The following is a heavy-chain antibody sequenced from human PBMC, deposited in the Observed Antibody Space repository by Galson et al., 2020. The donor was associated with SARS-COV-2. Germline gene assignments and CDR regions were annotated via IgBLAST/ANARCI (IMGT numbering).Heavy chain of an antibody. D-gene: IGHD7-27*01. CDR3: ARSPLSGDPTRYLDL. CDR1: VASPRNFY. V-gene: IGHV4-59*01. J-gene: IGHJ2*01. CDR2: FYSSVTS. Sequence: SQTLSLTCAVSVASPRNFYWNWLRLPPGKGLECIGYFYSSVTSSYNPSLKSRVTMSLDASKNQFSLSLTSVTAADRAIYFCARSPLSGDPTRYLDLWGGGILVTV.